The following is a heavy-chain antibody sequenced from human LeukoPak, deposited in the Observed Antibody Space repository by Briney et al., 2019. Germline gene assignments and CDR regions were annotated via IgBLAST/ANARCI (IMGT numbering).Heavy chain of an antibody. Sequence: GGSLRLSCIASGFTFTGSYMSWIRQAPGKGLEWLAYISSSGSYINSADSVRGRFTISRDNANSSVYLQLSSLKVEDAAVYYCATGMSRFDHWGQGTLVTVSS. V-gene: IGHV3-11*06. CDR2: ISSSGSYI. CDR3: ATGMSRFDH. CDR1: GFTFTGSY. J-gene: IGHJ4*02.